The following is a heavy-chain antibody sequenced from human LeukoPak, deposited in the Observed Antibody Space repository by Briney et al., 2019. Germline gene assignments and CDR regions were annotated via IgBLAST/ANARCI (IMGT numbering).Heavy chain of an antibody. Sequence: PSETLSLTCTVSGGSITRSSYYWSWIRQPPGKGLEWIGEINHSGSTNYNPSLKSRVTISVDTSKNQFSLKLSSVTAADTAVYYCARRQYYDFWSGYFRNGDSYDAFDIWGQGTMVTVSS. D-gene: IGHD3-3*01. V-gene: IGHV4-39*07. CDR3: ARRQYYDFWSGYFRNGDSYDAFDI. CDR1: GGSITRSSYY. J-gene: IGHJ3*02. CDR2: INHSGST.